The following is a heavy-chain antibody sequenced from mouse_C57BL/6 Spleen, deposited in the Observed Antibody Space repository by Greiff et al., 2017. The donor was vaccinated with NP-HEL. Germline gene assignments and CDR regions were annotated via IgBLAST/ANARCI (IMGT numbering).Heavy chain of an antibody. Sequence: EVKLMESGGGLVQPGGSLSLSCAASGFTFTDYYMSWVRQPPGKALEWLGFIRNKANGYTTEYSASVKGRFTISRDNSQSILYLQMNALRAEDSATYYGARYYYGSSYAMDYWGQGTSVTVSS. CDR1: GFTFTDYY. J-gene: IGHJ4*01. D-gene: IGHD1-1*01. CDR2: IRNKANGYTT. CDR3: ARYYYGSSYAMDY. V-gene: IGHV7-3*01.